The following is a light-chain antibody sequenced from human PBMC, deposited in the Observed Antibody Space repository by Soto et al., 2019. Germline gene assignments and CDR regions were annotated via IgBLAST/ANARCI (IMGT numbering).Light chain of an antibody. CDR2: DAS. CDR1: QSISSW. Sequence: DIRMTQSPSTLSASVGDRVTITCGASQSISSWLAWYQQKPGKAPKLLIYDASSLESGVPSRFRGSGYGTEFTLTISSLKHDDFATYYCQQYNSFTITFGQGTRLEIK. J-gene: IGKJ5*01. V-gene: IGKV1-5*01. CDR3: QQYNSFTIT.